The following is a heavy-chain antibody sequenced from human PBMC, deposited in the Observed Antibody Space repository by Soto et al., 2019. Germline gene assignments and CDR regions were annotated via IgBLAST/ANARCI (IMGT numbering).Heavy chain of an antibody. D-gene: IGHD3-10*01. J-gene: IGHJ4*02. CDR1: GYTFSNYD. V-gene: IGHV1-8*01. Sequence: QVQLVQSGAELKKPGASVKVSCKASGYTFSNYDMNWVRQDTGQGPEWIGWVNPNNGDTGYAQKFQGRVTLTTDIYTTTAYMELTSRRSEDTAIYYCAKVSRKGSAIDFDYWGQGTLITVSS. CDR3: AKVSRKGSAIDFDY. CDR2: VNPNNGDT.